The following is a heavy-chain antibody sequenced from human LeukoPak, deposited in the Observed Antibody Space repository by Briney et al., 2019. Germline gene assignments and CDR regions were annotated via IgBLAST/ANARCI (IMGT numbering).Heavy chain of an antibody. V-gene: IGHV3-9*01. Sequence: GGSLRLSCAASGFTFDDYAMHWVRQAPGKGLEWVSGISWNSGSIGYADSVKGRFTISRDDAKNTLYLQMNSLRAEDTAVYYCARDRYYDSAFDIWGQGTMVTVSS. D-gene: IGHD3-22*01. J-gene: IGHJ3*02. CDR2: ISWNSGSI. CDR1: GFTFDDYA. CDR3: ARDRYYDSAFDI.